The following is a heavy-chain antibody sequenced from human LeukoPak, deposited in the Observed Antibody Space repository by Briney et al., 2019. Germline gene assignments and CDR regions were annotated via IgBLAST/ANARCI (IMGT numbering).Heavy chain of an antibody. J-gene: IGHJ5*02. V-gene: IGHV3-23*01. CDR3: AKGKYDYGDPVGWFDP. D-gene: IGHD4-17*01. CDR1: GFTFWNSA. Sequence: QTGGSLRLSCAASGFTFWNSAITWVRQAPGKGLEWVAHISSSGGYTYYADSVRGRFTISRDNSNNTLYLQMNSLRGEDTAVYYGAKGKYDYGDPVGWFDPWGRGTLVTVSS. CDR2: ISSSGGYT.